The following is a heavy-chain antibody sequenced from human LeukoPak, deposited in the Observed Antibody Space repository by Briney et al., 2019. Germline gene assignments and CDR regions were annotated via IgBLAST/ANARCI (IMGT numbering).Heavy chain of an antibody. D-gene: IGHD2-15*01. J-gene: IGHJ3*02. Sequence: SETLSLTCTVSGGSINNYYWSWIRQPAGKGLEWIGRIYTRGSTNYNPSLKSRVTMSVDTSKDQFSLKLSSVTAADTAVYYCARGRYCSADICSGGDAFDIWGQGTMVSVSS. CDR1: GGSINNYY. CDR2: IYTRGST. V-gene: IGHV4-4*07. CDR3: ARGRYCSADICSGGDAFDI.